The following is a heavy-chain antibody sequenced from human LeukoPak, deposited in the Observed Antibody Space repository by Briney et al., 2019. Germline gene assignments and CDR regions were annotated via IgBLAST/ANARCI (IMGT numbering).Heavy chain of an antibody. CDR2: ISWNSGSI. J-gene: IGHJ4*02. V-gene: IGHV3-9*03. Sequence: PGRPLRLSCAASGFTFDDYAMHWVRQAPGKGLEWVSGISWNSGSIGYADSVKGRFTISRDNAKNSLYLQMNSLRAEDMALYYCAKARGRWELLRYFDYWGQGTLVTVSS. CDR1: GFTFDDYA. CDR3: AKARGRWELLRYFDY. D-gene: IGHD1-26*01.